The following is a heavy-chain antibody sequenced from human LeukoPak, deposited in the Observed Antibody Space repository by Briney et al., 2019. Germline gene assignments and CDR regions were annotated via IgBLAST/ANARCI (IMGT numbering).Heavy chain of an antibody. Sequence: SETLSLTCTVSGGSISSSSYYWGWIRQPPGKGLEWIGSIYYSGSTYYNPSLKSRVTISVDTSKNQCSLKLSSVTAADTAVYYCARPNYYDSSGVIDYWGQGTLVTVSS. V-gene: IGHV4-39*07. J-gene: IGHJ4*02. CDR1: GGSISSSSYY. CDR3: ARPNYYDSSGVIDY. D-gene: IGHD3-22*01. CDR2: IYYSGST.